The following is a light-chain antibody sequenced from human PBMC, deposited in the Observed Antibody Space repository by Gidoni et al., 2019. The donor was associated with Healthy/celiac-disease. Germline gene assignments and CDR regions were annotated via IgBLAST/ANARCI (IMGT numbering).Light chain of an antibody. CDR1: QSLLHSNGYNY. CDR3: MQALQTPWT. Sequence: DIVMTHSPLSLPVTPGEPASISCRSSQSLLHSNGYNYLDWYLQKPGQSPQLLIYLGSNRDSGVPDRFSGSGSGTDFTLKISRVEAEDVGVYYCMQALQTPWTFGQGTKVEIK. V-gene: IGKV2-28*01. J-gene: IGKJ1*01. CDR2: LGS.